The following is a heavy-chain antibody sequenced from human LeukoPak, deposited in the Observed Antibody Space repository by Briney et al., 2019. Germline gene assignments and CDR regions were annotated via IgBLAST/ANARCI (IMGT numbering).Heavy chain of an antibody. J-gene: IGHJ4*02. V-gene: IGHV3-48*03. CDR3: ASLVTGILGIDY. Sequence: PGGSLRLSCEASGFTFINYEMNWVRQAPGKGLEWLSYISISGSTIHYADSVKGRFTISRDNAKNSLYLQMNSLRAEDTAVYFCASLVTGILGIDYWGQGTLVTVSS. D-gene: IGHD2-21*02. CDR2: ISISGSTI. CDR1: GFTFINYE.